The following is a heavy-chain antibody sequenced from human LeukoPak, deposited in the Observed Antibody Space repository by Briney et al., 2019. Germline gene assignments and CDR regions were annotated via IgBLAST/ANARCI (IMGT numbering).Heavy chain of an antibody. J-gene: IGHJ4*02. Sequence: PGGSLRLSCAASGFTFSSYSMNWVRQAPGKGLEWVSYISSGSSTIYYADSVKGRFTISRDNAKNSLYLQMNSLRAEDTAVYYCARDPYYYDSSGYSYWGQGTLVTVSS. D-gene: IGHD3-22*01. CDR3: ARDPYYYDSSGYSY. CDR1: GFTFSSYS. V-gene: IGHV3-48*01. CDR2: ISSGSSTI.